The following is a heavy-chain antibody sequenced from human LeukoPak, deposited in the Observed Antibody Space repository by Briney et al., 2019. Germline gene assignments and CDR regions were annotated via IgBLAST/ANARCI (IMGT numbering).Heavy chain of an antibody. Sequence: PGGSLRLSCAASGFILSDYNMNWVRQAPGKGLEWVSFISISGTFITYADSVKGRFTISRENAKNSLYLQMNSLRAEDTAVYYCTRDVSATARAYDHWGQGTLVTVSS. CDR1: GFILSDYN. V-gene: IGHV3-21*01. CDR2: ISISGTFI. J-gene: IGHJ4*02. CDR3: TRDVSATARAYDH. D-gene: IGHD1-26*01.